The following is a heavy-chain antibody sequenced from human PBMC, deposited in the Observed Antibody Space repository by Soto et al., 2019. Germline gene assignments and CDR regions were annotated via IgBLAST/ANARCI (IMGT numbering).Heavy chain of an antibody. CDR3: VKGQSSTWSQTGGMDV. J-gene: IGHJ6*02. CDR1: GFTFSTYA. CDR2: IDDSGVGT. V-gene: IGHV3-23*01. Sequence: EVQLLESGGGLVQPGGSLRLSCAASGFTFSTYAMTWVRQAPGKGLEWVSGIDDSGVGTYYADSVKGRLTITRDNSKNMLYLQMGSVRAEDTAGYYCVKGQSSTWSQTGGMDVWGQGTTVTASS. D-gene: IGHD1-26*01.